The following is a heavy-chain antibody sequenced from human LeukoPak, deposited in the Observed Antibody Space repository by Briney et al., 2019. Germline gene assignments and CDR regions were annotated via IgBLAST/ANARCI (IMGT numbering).Heavy chain of an antibody. CDR1: GYTFTSYY. J-gene: IGHJ4*02. D-gene: IGHD3-9*01. CDR2: INPSGGST. Sequence: ASVNVSCKASGYTFTSYYMHWVRQAPGQGLEWMGIINPSGGSTSYAQKFQGRVTMTRDMSTSTVYMELSSLRSDDTAVYYCARRFVNYDIFSGPIFDYWGQGTLVTVSS. V-gene: IGHV1-46*01. CDR3: ARRFVNYDIFSGPIFDY.